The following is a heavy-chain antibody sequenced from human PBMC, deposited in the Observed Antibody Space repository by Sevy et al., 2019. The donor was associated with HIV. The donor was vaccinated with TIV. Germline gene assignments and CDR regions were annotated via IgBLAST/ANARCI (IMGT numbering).Heavy chain of an antibody. CDR3: ARRTIAARPRDY. V-gene: IGHV4-38-2*02. Sequence: SETLSLTCTVSDDSISSGYYWGWIRQPPGKGLERIGSIYHTGSTYYNPSLKSRVIISVDTSKNQFSLKLSSVTAADTAVYYCARRTIAARPRDYWGQGTLVTVSS. CDR1: DDSISSGYY. CDR2: IYHTGST. D-gene: IGHD6-6*01. J-gene: IGHJ4*02.